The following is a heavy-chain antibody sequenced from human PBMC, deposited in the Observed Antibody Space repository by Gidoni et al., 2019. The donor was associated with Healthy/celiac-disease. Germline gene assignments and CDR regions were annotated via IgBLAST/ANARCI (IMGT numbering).Heavy chain of an antibody. J-gene: IGHJ3*02. D-gene: IGHD5-18*01. V-gene: IGHV4-39*07. CDR2: IYYSGST. CDR1: RGPSCSSSYY. CDR3: AEDTAMVDDAFDI. Sequence: QLQLQESGPGLAKPSETLFPTCTVPRGPSCSSSYYWGWIRQPPGKGLEWIGSIYYSGSTYYNPSLKSRVTISVDTSKNQFSLKLSSVTAADTAVYYCAEDTAMVDDAFDIWGQGTMVTVSS.